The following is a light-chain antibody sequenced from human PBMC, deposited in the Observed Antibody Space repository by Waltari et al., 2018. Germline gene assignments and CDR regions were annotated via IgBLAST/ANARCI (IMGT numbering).Light chain of an antibody. CDR1: SSDVGGYNY. CDR3: SSYTSSSTPHV. J-gene: IGLJ1*01. Sequence: QSALTQPASVSGSPGQSITISCTGTSSDVGGYNYVSWYQQHPGKAPKLMIYEVSNRPSGVSNRFSGSKSCNTASLTISGLQAEDEADYYCSSYTSSSTPHVFGTGTKVTVL. V-gene: IGLV2-14*01. CDR2: EVS.